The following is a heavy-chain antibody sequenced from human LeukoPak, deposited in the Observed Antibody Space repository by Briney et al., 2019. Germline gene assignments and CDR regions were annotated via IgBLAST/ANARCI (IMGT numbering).Heavy chain of an antibody. Sequence: GASLRLSCAASGFTFTTSVMTWVRQAPGKGLEWVSAISESDGSTFYADSVKGRFTVSRDNSQNTLYLEMNSLTAEDTAVYFCAKRSPAYYFDYWGQGNLATVSS. CDR1: GFTFTTSV. CDR2: ISESDGST. D-gene: IGHD1-26*01. J-gene: IGHJ4*02. CDR3: AKRSPAYYFDY. V-gene: IGHV3-23*01.